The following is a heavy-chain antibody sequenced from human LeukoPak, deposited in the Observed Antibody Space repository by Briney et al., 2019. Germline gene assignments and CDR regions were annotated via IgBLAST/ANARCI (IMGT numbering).Heavy chain of an antibody. CDR1: GGSMSSYY. CDR2: VSYSGST. V-gene: IGHV4-59*12. CDR3: AGVTSDVDY. Sequence: SETLSLTCTVSGGSMSSYYWSWIRQPPGKGLEWIGYVSYSGSTNYNPSLKSRVTISLDTSKNQFSLKLIAVIAADTTVYYCAGVTSDVDYWGQGTLVTVSS. D-gene: IGHD4-11*01. J-gene: IGHJ4*02.